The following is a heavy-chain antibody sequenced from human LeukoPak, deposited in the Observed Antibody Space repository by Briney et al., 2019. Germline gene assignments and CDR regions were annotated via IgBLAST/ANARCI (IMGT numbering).Heavy chain of an antibody. CDR1: AASISDYY. CDR2: INHSGST. Sequence: SETLSLTCTVSAASISDYYWSWIRQPPGKGLEWIGEINHSGSTNYNPSLKSRVTISVDTSKNQFSLKLSSVTAADTAVYYCAGSIAARLDYWGQGTLVTVSS. CDR3: AGSIAARLDY. D-gene: IGHD6-6*01. J-gene: IGHJ4*02. V-gene: IGHV4-34*01.